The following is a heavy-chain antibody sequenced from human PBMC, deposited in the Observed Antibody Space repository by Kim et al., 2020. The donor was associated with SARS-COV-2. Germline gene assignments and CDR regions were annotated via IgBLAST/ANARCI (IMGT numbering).Heavy chain of an antibody. Sequence: ADSMKGRFTISRDNSKNTLYLQMNSLRAEDTAVYYCTKAGGVGATWLWDYWGQGTLVTVSS. D-gene: IGHD1-26*01. V-gene: IGHV3-23*01. CDR3: TKAGGVGATWLWDY. J-gene: IGHJ4*02.